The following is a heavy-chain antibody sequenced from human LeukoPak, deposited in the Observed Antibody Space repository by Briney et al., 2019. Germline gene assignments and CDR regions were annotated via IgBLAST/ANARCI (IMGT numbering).Heavy chain of an antibody. J-gene: IGHJ4*02. V-gene: IGHV3-23*01. CDR1: GFTFSSYA. CDR3: AKVGVLLWFGEPFPFFDY. Sequence: HSGGSLRLSCAASGFTFSSYAMSWVRQAPGKGLEWVSAISGSGGSTYYADSVKGRFTISRDNSKNTLYLQMNSLRAEDTAVYYCAKVGVLLWFGEPFPFFDYWGQGTLVTVSS. CDR2: ISGSGGST. D-gene: IGHD3-10*01.